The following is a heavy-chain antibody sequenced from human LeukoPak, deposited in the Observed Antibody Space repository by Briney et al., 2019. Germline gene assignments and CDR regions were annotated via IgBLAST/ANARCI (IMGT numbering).Heavy chain of an antibody. D-gene: IGHD3-10*01. CDR1: GGTFSSYT. V-gene: IGHV1-69*02. J-gene: IGHJ4*02. Sequence: ASVKVSCKASGGTFSSYTISWVRQAPGQGLEWMGRIIPILGIANYAQKFQGRVTITADKSTSTAYMELSSLRSEDTAVYYCARSVVVRGAPIDYWGQGTLVTASS. CDR3: ARSVVVRGAPIDY. CDR2: IIPILGIA.